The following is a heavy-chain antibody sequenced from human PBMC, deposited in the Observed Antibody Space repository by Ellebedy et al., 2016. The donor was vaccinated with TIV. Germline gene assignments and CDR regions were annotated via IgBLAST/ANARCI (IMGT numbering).Heavy chain of an antibody. CDR3: VRVNGGSDY. D-gene: IGHD1-1*01. V-gene: IGHV3-66*03. CDR1: GFTFSNAW. Sequence: GESLKISCAASGFTFSNAWMSWVRQAPGRGLEWVSTIYSSGGTYYAGSVKGRFIISRDNAKNSLYLQMNSLRSDDTAVYYCVRVNGGSDYWGQGTLVTVSS. CDR2: IYSSGGT. J-gene: IGHJ4*02.